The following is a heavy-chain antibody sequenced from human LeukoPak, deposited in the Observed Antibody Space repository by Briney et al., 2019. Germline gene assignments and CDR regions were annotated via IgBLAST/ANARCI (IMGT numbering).Heavy chain of an antibody. D-gene: IGHD6-13*01. CDR1: GYSISSGYY. J-gene: IGHJ4*02. V-gene: IGHV4-38-2*02. Sequence: SETLSLTCTVSGYSISSGYYWGWIRQPPGKGLEWLASIYHSGTIYYNPSLKSQVTISVDTSKNQFSLKLTSVTAADTAVYYCARGLGRQQLVSPFDYWGQGTLVTVSS. CDR3: ARGLGRQQLVSPFDY. CDR2: IYHSGTI.